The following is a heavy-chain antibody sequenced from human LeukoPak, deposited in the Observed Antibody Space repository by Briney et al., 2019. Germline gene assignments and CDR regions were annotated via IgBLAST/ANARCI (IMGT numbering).Heavy chain of an antibody. J-gene: IGHJ4*02. CDR1: GFTFSSYS. CDR3: ARASRIGDY. Sequence: GGSLRLSCAASGFTFSSYSMNWVRQAPGKGLEWVSYISSSSSTIYYADSVKGRFTISRDNAKNSLYLQMNSLRAEDTAVYYCARASRIGDYWGQGTLATVSS. D-gene: IGHD2-15*01. CDR2: ISSSSSTI. V-gene: IGHV3-48*04.